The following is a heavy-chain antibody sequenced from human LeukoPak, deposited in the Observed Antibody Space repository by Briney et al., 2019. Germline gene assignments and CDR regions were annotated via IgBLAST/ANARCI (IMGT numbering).Heavy chain of an antibody. D-gene: IGHD6-13*01. Sequence: TSQTLSLTCAISGDSVSSNSAAWNWIRQSPSRGLEWLVRTYYRSKWYNDYAVSVISRITINPDTSKNQFSLQLNSVTPEDTAVYYCARDFLEAIPSYSSSWIYYYYGMDVWGQGTTVTVSS. CDR2: TYYRSKWYN. CDR1: GDSVSSNSAA. J-gene: IGHJ6*02. V-gene: IGHV6-1*01. CDR3: ARDFLEAIPSYSSSWIYYYYGMDV.